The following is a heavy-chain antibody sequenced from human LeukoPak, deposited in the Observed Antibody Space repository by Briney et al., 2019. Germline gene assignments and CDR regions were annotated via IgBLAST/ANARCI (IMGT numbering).Heavy chain of an antibody. J-gene: IGHJ4*02. V-gene: IGHV3-33*01. D-gene: IGHD2-2*01. CDR3: AREGPFGYLLLQYFDY. CDR2: IWYDGSNK. Sequence: GGSLRLSCAASGFTFSSYGMHWVRQAPGKGLEWVAVIWYDGSNKYYADSVKGRFTISRDNSKNTLYLQMNSLRAEDTAVYYCAREGPFGYLLLQYFDYWGQGTLVTVSS. CDR1: GFTFSSYG.